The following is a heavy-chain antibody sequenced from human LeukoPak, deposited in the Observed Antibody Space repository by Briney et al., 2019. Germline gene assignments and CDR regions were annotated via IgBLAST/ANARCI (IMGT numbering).Heavy chain of an antibody. D-gene: IGHD5-12*01. CDR3: ASGNTGYDRDAFDI. V-gene: IGHV4-30-2*01. Sequence: SETLSLTCAVSGGSISSGGYSWSWVRQPPGEGLEWVGYIYHSGTTYYNPSLQSRVTISLDRSKNQFSLKLNSTTAADTDVYYCASGNTGYDRDAFDIWGQGTMVTVSS. CDR1: GGSISSGGYS. CDR2: IYHSGTT. J-gene: IGHJ3*02.